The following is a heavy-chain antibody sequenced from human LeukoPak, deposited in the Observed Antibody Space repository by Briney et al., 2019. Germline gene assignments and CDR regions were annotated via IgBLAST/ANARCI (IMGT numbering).Heavy chain of an antibody. CDR3: AGGGGNSGYYFDY. CDR2: INHSGST. Sequence: GSLRLSCAASGFTFSSYSMNWVRQPPGKGLEWIGEINHSGSTNYNPSLKSRVTISVDTSKNQFSLKLSSVTAADTAVYYCAGGGGNSGYYFDYWGQGTLVTVSS. V-gene: IGHV4-34*01. J-gene: IGHJ4*02. CDR1: GFTFSSYS. D-gene: IGHD4-23*01.